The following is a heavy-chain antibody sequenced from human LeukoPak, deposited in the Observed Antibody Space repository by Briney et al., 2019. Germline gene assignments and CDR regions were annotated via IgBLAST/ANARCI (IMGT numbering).Heavy chain of an antibody. CDR3: AKDRAAGDYYYGMDV. V-gene: IGHV3-9*01. D-gene: IGHD3-10*01. CDR2: ISWNSGSI. J-gene: IGHJ6*02. CDR1: GFTFDDYA. Sequence: GGSLRLSCAASGFTFDDYAMRWVRQAPGKGLEWVSGISWNSGSIGYADSVKGRFTISRDNAKNSLYLQMNSLRAEDTALYYCAKDRAAGDYYYGMDVWGQGTTVTVSS.